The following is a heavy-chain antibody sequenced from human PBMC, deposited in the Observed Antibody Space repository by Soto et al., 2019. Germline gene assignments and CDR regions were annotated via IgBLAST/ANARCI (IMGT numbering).Heavy chain of an antibody. D-gene: IGHD6-13*01. CDR2: IYPGDHET. J-gene: IGHJ4*02. Sequence: SGESLKISCQCSGYTFSNFWIGWVRQLPGQGLEWMGIIYPGDHETRYSPSFLGKVTISAETSINTAYLQWSSLEASDSAFYFCARSPRSSPYFDFWGQGXLVTVYS. CDR1: GYTFSNFW. V-gene: IGHV5-51*01. CDR3: ARSPRSSPYFDF.